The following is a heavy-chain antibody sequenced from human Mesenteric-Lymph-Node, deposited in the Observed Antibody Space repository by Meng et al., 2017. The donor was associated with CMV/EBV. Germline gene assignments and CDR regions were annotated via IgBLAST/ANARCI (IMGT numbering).Heavy chain of an antibody. D-gene: IGHD6-6*01. Sequence: SETLSLTCAVSGGSISSSNWWSWVRQPPGKGLEWIGEIYHSGSTNYNPSLKSRVTISVDKSKNQFSLKLSSVTAADTAVYYCARTPERYSSSSFAFDIWGQGTMVTVSS. CDR3: ARTPERYSSSSFAFDI. J-gene: IGHJ3*02. CDR2: IYHSGST. CDR1: GGSISSSNW. V-gene: IGHV4-4*02.